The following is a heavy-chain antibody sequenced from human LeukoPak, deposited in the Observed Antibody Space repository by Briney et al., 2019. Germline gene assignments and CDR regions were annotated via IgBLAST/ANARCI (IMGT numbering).Heavy chain of an antibody. CDR3: AELGITMIGGV. V-gene: IGHV3-21*01. D-gene: IGHD3-10*02. J-gene: IGHJ6*04. Sequence: GGSLRLSCAASGFTFSSYAMSWVRQAPGKALERVSSITSSSSRTYYADSVKGRYTISRDNAKNSLYLQMDSLRAEDTAVYYCAELGITMIGGVWGKGTTVTISS. CDR1: GFTFSSYA. CDR2: ITSSSSRT.